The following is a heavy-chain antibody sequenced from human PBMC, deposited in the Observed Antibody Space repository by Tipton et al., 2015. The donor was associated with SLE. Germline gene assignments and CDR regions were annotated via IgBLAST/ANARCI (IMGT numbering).Heavy chain of an antibody. CDR3: VRSDQGMD. Sequence: TLSLTCAVYGGSFSGYYWTWIRQPPGKGREWIGEINDSGSTNYNPSLKSRVAISADTSKSQFSLTLKFVTAADTAVYYCVRSDQGMDWGQGTLVTVSS. V-gene: IGHV4-34*01. CDR2: INDSGST. CDR1: GGSFSGYY. J-gene: IGHJ4*02.